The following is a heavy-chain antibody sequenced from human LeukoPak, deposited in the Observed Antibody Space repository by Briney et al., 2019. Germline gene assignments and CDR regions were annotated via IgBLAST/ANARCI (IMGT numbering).Heavy chain of an antibody. V-gene: IGHV1-2*02. D-gene: IGHD2-21*02. CDR3: AREFSATDCGGDCYSLYFDY. CDR2: INPNSGGT. CDR1: GYTFTGYY. J-gene: IGHJ4*02. Sequence: ASVKVSCKASGYTFTGYYMHWVRQAPGQGLEWMGWINPNSGGTNYAQKFQGRVTMTRDTSISTAYMELSRLRSDDTAVYYCAREFSATDCGGDCYSLYFDYWGQGTLVTVSS.